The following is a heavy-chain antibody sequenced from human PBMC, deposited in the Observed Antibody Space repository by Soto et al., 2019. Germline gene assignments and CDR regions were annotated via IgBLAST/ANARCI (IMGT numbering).Heavy chain of an antibody. CDR3: ARAAVVRGVIIGYIDY. V-gene: IGHV1-18*01. J-gene: IGHJ4*02. CDR2: IGPYNGNT. D-gene: IGHD3-10*01. Sequence: ASVKVSCKASGYTFTTSGITLVRQAPGQGLEWMGWIGPYNGNTDYAQRLQGRVTMTTDTSTSTAYMEMRSLRSDDTALYYCARAAVVRGVIIGYIDYWGQGNLVTVSS. CDR1: GYTFTTSG.